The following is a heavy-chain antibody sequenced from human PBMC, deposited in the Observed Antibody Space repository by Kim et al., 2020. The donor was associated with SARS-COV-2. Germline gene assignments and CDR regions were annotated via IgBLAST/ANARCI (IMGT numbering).Heavy chain of an antibody. V-gene: IGHV3-9*01. D-gene: IGHD3-10*01. CDR1: GFTFDDYA. CDR2: ISWNSGSI. J-gene: IGHJ6*02. CDR3: AKAMVRGVIYYTGAMDV. Sequence: GGSLRLSCAASGFTFDDYAMHWVRQAPGKGLEWVSGISWNSGSIGYADSVKGRFTISRENAKNSLYLQMNSLRAEDTALYYCAKAMVRGVIYYTGAMDVWGQGTTVTVSS.